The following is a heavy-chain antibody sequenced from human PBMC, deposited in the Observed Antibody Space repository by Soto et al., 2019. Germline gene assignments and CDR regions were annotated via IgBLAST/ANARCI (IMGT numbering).Heavy chain of an antibody. CDR3: AMNTVATITYFDY. CDR1: GFTFSSYG. CDR2: ISYDGSNK. Sequence: PGGSLRLSCAASGFTFSSYGMHWVRQAPGKGLEWVAVISYDGSNKYYADSVKGRFTISRDNSKNTLYLQMNSLRAEDTAVYYCAMNTVATITYFDYWGQGTLVTVSS. D-gene: IGHD5-12*01. V-gene: IGHV3-30*03. J-gene: IGHJ4*02.